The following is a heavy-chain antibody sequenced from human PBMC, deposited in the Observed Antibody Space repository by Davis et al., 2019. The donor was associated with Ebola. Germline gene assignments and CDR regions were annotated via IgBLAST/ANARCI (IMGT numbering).Heavy chain of an antibody. D-gene: IGHD6-19*01. CDR3: ARTAVARGRGPFDI. CDR2: IYPGDSDV. V-gene: IGHV5-51*01. CDR1: GYNFPTSW. Sequence: GESLKISCKGSGYNFPTSWIAWVRQMPGKGLEWMGIIYPGDSDVRYSPSFQGQVTISADKSISTAYLQWSSLKASDTAMYYCARTAVARGRGPFDIWGQGTMVTVSS. J-gene: IGHJ3*02.